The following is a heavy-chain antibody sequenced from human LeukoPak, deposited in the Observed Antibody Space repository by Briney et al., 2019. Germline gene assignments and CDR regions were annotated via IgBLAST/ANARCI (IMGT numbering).Heavy chain of an antibody. CDR1: GGSISSYY. D-gene: IGHD6-13*01. V-gene: IGHV4-59*01. J-gene: IGHJ6*03. Sequence: SETLSLTCTVSGGSISSYYWSWIRQPPGKGLEWIGYIYYSGSTNYNPSLKSRVTISADTSKNQFSLNLSSVTAADTAVYYCARDSSSWPYYMDVWGKGTTVTVSS. CDR2: IYYSGST. CDR3: ARDSSSWPYYMDV.